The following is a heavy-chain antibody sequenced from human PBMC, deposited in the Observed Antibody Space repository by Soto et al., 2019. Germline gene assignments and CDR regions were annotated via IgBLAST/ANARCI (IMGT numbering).Heavy chain of an antibody. CDR2: IKQDGSEK. V-gene: IGHV3-7*01. J-gene: IGHJ4*02. CDR3: AREGIVVVVAAPLDY. D-gene: IGHD2-15*01. Sequence: GGSLRLSCAASGFTFSSYWMSWVRQAPGKGLEWVANIKQDGSEKYYVDSVKGRFTISRDNAKNSLYLQMNSLRAEDTAVYYCAREGIVVVVAAPLDYWGQGTLVTVSS. CDR1: GFTFSSYW.